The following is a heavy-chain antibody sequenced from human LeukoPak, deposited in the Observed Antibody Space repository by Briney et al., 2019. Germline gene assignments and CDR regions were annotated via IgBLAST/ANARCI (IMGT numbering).Heavy chain of an antibody. Sequence: GESLKISCKGSGYTFTNYWIGWVRQMPGKGLEYMGIIYPGDSDTRYSPSFQGQVTISADKSISTAYLQWSSLKASDTAMYYCARHSDGYCSGGSCYLRAFDIWGQGTMVTVSS. CDR3: ARHSDGYCSGGSCYLRAFDI. D-gene: IGHD2-15*01. CDR2: IYPGDSDT. V-gene: IGHV5-51*01. CDR1: GYTFTNYW. J-gene: IGHJ3*02.